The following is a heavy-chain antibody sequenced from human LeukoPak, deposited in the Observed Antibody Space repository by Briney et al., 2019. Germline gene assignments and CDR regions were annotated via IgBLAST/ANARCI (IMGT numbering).Heavy chain of an antibody. CDR1: RFTFGDYA. CDR2: IRSKAYGGTT. J-gene: IGHJ4*02. D-gene: IGHD4-17*01. CDR3: TTSPVTTIPFDY. Sequence: GGSLRLSGTASRFTFGDYAMSWFRQAPGKGLEWVGFIRSKAYGGTTEYAAFVRGKFTISRDDSKSIAYLQMNSLKTEDTAVYYCTTSPVTTIPFDYWGQGTLVTVSS. V-gene: IGHV3-49*03.